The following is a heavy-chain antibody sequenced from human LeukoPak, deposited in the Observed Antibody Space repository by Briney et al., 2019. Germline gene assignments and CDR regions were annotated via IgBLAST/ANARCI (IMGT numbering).Heavy chain of an antibody. CDR1: GFSFRNYW. CDR3: AKSSIAVADPFDY. J-gene: IGHJ4*02. Sequence: GGSLRLSCEVSGFSFRNYWMTWVRQAPGKGLEWVSAISGSGGSTYYADSVKGRFTISRDNSKNTLYLQMNSLRAEDTAVYYCAKSSIAVADPFDYWGQGTLVTVSS. CDR2: ISGSGGST. D-gene: IGHD6-19*01. V-gene: IGHV3-23*01.